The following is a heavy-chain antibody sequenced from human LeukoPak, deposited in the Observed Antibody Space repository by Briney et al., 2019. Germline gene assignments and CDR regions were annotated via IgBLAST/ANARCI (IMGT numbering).Heavy chain of an antibody. CDR3: ARGGALDYYGSGRGGFDY. V-gene: IGHV1-2*04. J-gene: IGHJ4*02. CDR2: INPNSGGT. CDR1: GYTFTGYY. Sequence: ASVKVSCKASGYTFTGYYMHWVRQAPGQGLEWMGWINPNSGGTNYAQKFQGWVTMTRDTSISTAYMELSRLRSDDTAVYYCARGGALDYYGSGRGGFDYWGQGTLVTVSS. D-gene: IGHD3-10*01.